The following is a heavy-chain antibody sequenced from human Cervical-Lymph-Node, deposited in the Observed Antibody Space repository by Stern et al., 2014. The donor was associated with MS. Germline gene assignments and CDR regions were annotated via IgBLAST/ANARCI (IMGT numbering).Heavy chain of an antibody. CDR2: ISTYNGNP. J-gene: IGHJ4*02. V-gene: IGHV1-18*01. CDR1: GYNFTHYG. Sequence: VQLVQSGAEVKKPGASVKVSCRTSGYNFTHYGITWVRQAPGQGLEWMGWISTYNGNPNYAQKFQGRVTMTTDTATNTAYMELRSLTHDDTAVFYCAREATARSFDFWGQGTLVTVSS. D-gene: IGHD6-6*01. CDR3: AREATARSFDF.